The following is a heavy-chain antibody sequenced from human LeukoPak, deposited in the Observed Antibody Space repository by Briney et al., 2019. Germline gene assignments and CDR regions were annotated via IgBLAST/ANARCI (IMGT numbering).Heavy chain of an antibody. V-gene: IGHV3-23*01. CDR2: LSGSGEST. D-gene: IGHD6-19*01. J-gene: IGHJ5*02. Sequence: PGGSLRLSCAASGFTVSSNYMSWVRQAPGKGLEWVSGLSGSGESTYYADSVRGRFTISRDNSKKTLFLQMNSLRAEDTAVYYCAKGKQWAVRHPFDAWGQGTLVTVSS. CDR3: AKGKQWAVRHPFDA. CDR1: GFTVSSNY.